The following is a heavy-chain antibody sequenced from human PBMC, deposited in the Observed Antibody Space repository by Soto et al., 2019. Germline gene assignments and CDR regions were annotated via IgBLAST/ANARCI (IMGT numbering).Heavy chain of an antibody. Sequence: GGSLRLSCAASGFTFSDYYMSWIRQAPGKGLEWVSYISSSGSTIYYADSVKGRFTISRDNAKNSLYLQMNSLRAEDTAVYYCARVPWLLYEYYFDYWGQGTLVTVSS. CDR1: GFTFSDYY. J-gene: IGHJ4*02. CDR2: ISSSGSTI. D-gene: IGHD3-3*01. CDR3: ARVPWLLYEYYFDY. V-gene: IGHV3-11*01.